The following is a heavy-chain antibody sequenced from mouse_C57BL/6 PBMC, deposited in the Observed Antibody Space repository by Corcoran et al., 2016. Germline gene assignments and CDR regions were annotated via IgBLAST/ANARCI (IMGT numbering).Heavy chain of an antibody. D-gene: IGHD1-1*01. J-gene: IGHJ4*01. Sequence: QSQLVESGSGLKKPGETVKISCKASGYTFTTYGMSWVKQAPGKGLKWMGWINTYSGVPTYADDFKGRFAFSLETSASTAYLQINNLKNEDTATYFCAREGYYGYNAMDYWGQGTSVTVAS. V-gene: IGHV9-3*01. CDR3: AREGYYGYNAMDY. CDR2: INTYSGVP. CDR1: GYTFTTYG.